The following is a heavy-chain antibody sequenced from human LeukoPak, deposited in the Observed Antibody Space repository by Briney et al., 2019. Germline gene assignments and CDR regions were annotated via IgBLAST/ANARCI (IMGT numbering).Heavy chain of an antibody. CDR2: ISAYNGNT. D-gene: IGHD3-22*01. CDR3: ARDRAYYYDSSGYYYYYYMDV. J-gene: IGHJ6*03. Sequence: GASVKVSCKASGYTFTSYGISWVRQAPGQGLEWMGWISAYNGNTNYAQKLQGRVTMTRDTSTSTVYMELSSLRSEDTAVYYCARDRAYYYDSSGYYYYYYMDVRGKGTTVTVSS. CDR1: GYTFTSYG. V-gene: IGHV1-18*01.